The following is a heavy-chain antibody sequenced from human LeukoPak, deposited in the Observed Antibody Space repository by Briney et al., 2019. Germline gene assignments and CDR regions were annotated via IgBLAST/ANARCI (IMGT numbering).Heavy chain of an antibody. CDR2: IYYSGST. CDR3: AKSQTRVV. Sequence: SETLSLTCTVSGGSISSSSYYWGWIRQPPGKGLEWIGSIYYSGSTFYNPSLKSRVTISVDTSKNQFSLKLSSVTATDTAVYYCAKSQTRVVWGKGTAVTVSS. D-gene: IGHD3-10*01. V-gene: IGHV4-39*01. CDR1: GGSISSSSYY. J-gene: IGHJ6*03.